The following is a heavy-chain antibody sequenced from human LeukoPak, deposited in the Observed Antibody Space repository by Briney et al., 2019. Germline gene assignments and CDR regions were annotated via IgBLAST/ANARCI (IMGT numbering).Heavy chain of an antibody. V-gene: IGHV7-4-1*01. CDR2: INTNTGSP. Sequence: ASVKVSCKASGYTFTSYAMNWVRQAPGQGLEWMGWINTNTGSPTYAQGFTGRFVFSLDTSVSTAYLQICSLKAEDTAVYYCASSIERITMVRGGTYGMDVWGRGTTVTVSS. J-gene: IGHJ6*02. D-gene: IGHD3-10*01. CDR1: GYTFTSYA. CDR3: ASSIERITMVRGGTYGMDV.